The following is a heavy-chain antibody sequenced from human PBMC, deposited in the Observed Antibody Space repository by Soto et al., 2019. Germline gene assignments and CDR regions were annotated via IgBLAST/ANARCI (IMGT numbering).Heavy chain of an antibody. CDR1: GFSFRDYA. V-gene: IGHV3-23*01. CDR3: AKVKYSYGLNDAFDI. Sequence: GGSLRLSCAASGFSFRDYAMSWVRQAPGKGLGWVSTVSGSGDITYYADSVKGRFIISRDNSKNTVYLQMNSLRVEDTAIYYCAKVKYSYGLNDAFDIWGQGTMVTVSS. J-gene: IGHJ3*02. CDR2: VSGSGDIT. D-gene: IGHD3-16*01.